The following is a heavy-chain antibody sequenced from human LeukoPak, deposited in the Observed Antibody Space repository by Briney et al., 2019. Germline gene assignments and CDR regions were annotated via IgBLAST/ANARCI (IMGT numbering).Heavy chain of an antibody. Sequence: PGGSLRLSCAASGFTFITYAMIRVRQAPERGLQSISTISNSGGSTYYADSVKGRFTVSRDNAKNSLSLELNSLRVDDTAIYYCARVGSTAEAGTPDYWGQGTLVTVSS. CDR1: GFTFITYA. D-gene: IGHD6-13*01. CDR2: ISNSGGST. J-gene: IGHJ4*02. V-gene: IGHV3-23*01. CDR3: ARVGSTAEAGTPDY.